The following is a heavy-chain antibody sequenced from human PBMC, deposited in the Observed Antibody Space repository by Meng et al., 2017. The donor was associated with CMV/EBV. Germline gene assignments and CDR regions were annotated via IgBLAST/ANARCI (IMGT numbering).Heavy chain of an antibody. CDR2: TYYRSKWYN. Sequence: QVQLNPPGPGPVKPSQTLSTTCAISGDSVSSNSAAWNWIRQSPSRGLEWLGRTYYRSKWYNDYAVSVKSRITINPDTSKNQFSLQLNSVTPEDTAVYYCARDKGMVELGSWFDPWGQGTLVTVSS. V-gene: IGHV6-1*01. D-gene: IGHD2-15*01. J-gene: IGHJ5*02. CDR1: GDSVSSNSAA. CDR3: ARDKGMVELGSWFDP.